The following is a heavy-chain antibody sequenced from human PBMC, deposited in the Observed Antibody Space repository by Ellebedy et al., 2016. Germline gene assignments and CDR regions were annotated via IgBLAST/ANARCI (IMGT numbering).Heavy chain of an antibody. V-gene: IGHV3-23*01. CDR2: ITDDGAHT. CDR1: GFTFSNYA. D-gene: IGHD3-10*01. J-gene: IGHJ4*02. CDR3: VDFGSGGHCFDY. Sequence: GGSLRLSXAASGFTFSNYAMTWVRQAPGKGLEWVSHITDDGAHTYYADSVKGRFTISRDNSKNTLFLQMNSLRAEDTAVYYCVDFGSGGHCFDYWGQGTLVTVSS.